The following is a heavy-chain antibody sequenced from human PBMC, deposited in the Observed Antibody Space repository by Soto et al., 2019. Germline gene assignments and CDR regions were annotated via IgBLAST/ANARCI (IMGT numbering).Heavy chain of an antibody. J-gene: IGHJ4*02. D-gene: IGHD3-22*01. Sequence: PSETLSLTCAVYGGSFSGYYWSWIRQPPGKGLEWTEEINHSGSTNYNPSLKRRVTISVDTSKNQFSLKLSSVAAAEAAVYYSAKLYYCDRNWGKGTLGTVAS. V-gene: IGHV4-34*01. CDR2: INHSGST. CDR1: GGSFSGYY. CDR3: AKLYYCDRN.